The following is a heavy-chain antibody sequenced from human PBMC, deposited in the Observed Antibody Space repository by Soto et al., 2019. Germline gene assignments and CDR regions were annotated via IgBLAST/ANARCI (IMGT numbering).Heavy chain of an antibody. D-gene: IGHD3-10*02. V-gene: IGHV1-18*04. CDR3: ARSFLRITMLITPYRFDP. J-gene: IGHJ5*02. CDR1: CYTFTSYG. Sequence: GASVEVSCKASCYTFTSYGMIWVRQAPGQGLEWMGWISAYNGNTNYAQKLQGRVTMTTDTSTSTAYMELRSLRSDDTAVYYCARSFLRITMLITPYRFDPRGQGTLVTVSS. CDR2: ISAYNGNT.